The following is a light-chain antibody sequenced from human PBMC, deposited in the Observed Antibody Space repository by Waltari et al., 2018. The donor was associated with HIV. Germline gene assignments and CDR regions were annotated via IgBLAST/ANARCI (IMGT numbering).Light chain of an antibody. Sequence: ITCRASRDISSWLAWYQQTPGKAPKLLIYGASSLQSGVPSRFSGSGSGTHFTLTINSLQPEDFGTYYCQQAVSPLLTFGGGTKVDIK. J-gene: IGKJ4*01. CDR3: QQAVSPLLT. CDR1: RDISSW. CDR2: GAS. V-gene: IGKV1-12*01.